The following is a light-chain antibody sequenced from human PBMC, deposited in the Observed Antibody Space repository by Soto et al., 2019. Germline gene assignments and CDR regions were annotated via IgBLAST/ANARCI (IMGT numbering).Light chain of an antibody. J-gene: IGLJ3*02. V-gene: IGLV2-14*01. Sequence: QAVVTQPASVSGSPGQSITISCTGTSSDVGGHNYVSWYQQHPGKAPKFMIFEVSNRPSGVSNRFSGSKSGNTASLTISGLQAEDEADYYCSSYTSRNTWVFGGGTKLTVL. CDR3: SSYTSRNTWV. CDR2: EVS. CDR1: SSDVGGHNY.